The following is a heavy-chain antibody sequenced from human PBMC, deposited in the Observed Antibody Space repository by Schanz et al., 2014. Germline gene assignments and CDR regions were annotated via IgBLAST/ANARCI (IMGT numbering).Heavy chain of an antibody. CDR3: AKKGGDYGSGSYQIIDD. D-gene: IGHD3-10*01. J-gene: IGHJ4*02. Sequence: QVQLVESGGGVVQPGRSLRLSCAASGFTFSSYAMHWVRQAPGKGLEWVAVISYDGSNKYYADSVKGRFTISRDNSKNMLYLQMNSLRADDTAVYYCAKKGGDYGSGSYQIIDDWGQGTLVTVSS. CDR1: GFTFSSYA. V-gene: IGHV3-30*04. CDR2: ISYDGSNK.